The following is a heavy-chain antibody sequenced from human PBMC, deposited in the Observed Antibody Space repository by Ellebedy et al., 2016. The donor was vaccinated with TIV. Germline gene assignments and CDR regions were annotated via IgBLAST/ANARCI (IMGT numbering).Heavy chain of an antibody. Sequence: ASVKVSXXASGYSFIGYYMHWVRQAPGQGLEWMGWINPNNGGTNSAQKFQGRVTMTRDASISTAYMELSRLRSDDTAVYYCVTRGYSCYDYFDYWGQGTLVTVSS. D-gene: IGHD5-12*01. J-gene: IGHJ4*02. CDR1: GYSFIGYY. V-gene: IGHV1-2*02. CDR2: INPNNGGT. CDR3: VTRGYSCYDYFDY.